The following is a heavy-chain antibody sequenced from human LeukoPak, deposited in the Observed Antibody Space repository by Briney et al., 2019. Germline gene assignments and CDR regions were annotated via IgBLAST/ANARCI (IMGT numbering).Heavy chain of an antibody. J-gene: IGHJ2*01. Sequence: ETLSLTCTVSGGSIRSYYWNWVRRPAGKGLEWIGRIYTSGSTNYNPSLKSRVTVSVDTSKNQFSLKLSSVTAADTAVYYCARDALYCSSTSCYRYWYFDLWGRGTLVTVSS. CDR2: IYTSGST. CDR1: GGSIRSYY. D-gene: IGHD2-2*01. V-gene: IGHV4-4*07. CDR3: ARDALYCSSTSCYRYWYFDL.